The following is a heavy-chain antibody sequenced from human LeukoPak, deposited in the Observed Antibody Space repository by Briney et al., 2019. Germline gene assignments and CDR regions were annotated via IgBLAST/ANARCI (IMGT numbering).Heavy chain of an antibody. CDR2: ISSGSSYI. CDR1: GFTFNSYS. CDR3: ARDIGGYSGCDLDH. Sequence: GGSLRLSCAASGFTFNSYSMNWVRQAPGKRLDWVSSISSGSSYIFYADSVEGRFTISRDNAKNSLYLQMNSLRDEDTAVYYCARDIGGYSGCDLDHWGQGTLVTASS. V-gene: IGHV3-21*01. J-gene: IGHJ4*02. D-gene: IGHD5-12*01.